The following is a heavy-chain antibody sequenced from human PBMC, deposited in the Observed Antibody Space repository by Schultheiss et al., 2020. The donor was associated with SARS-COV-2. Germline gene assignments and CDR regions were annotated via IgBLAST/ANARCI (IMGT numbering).Heavy chain of an antibody. D-gene: IGHD6-19*01. J-gene: IGHJ5*02. CDR1: GGSISSGGYY. Sequence: SETLSLTCTVSGGSISSGGYYWSWIRQPPGKGLEWIGYIYYSGSTNYNPSLKSRVTISVDTSKNQFSLKLSSVTAADTAVYYCARARYSSGKFDPWGQGTLVTVSS. V-gene: IGHV4-61*08. CDR2: IYYSGST. CDR3: ARARYSSGKFDP.